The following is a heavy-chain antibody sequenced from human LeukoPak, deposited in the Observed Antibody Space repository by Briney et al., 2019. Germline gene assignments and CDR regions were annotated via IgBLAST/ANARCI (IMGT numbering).Heavy chain of an antibody. CDR1: GYTFTSYG. CDR3: ARAGAGGIVVVPAALLVDY. Sequence: ASVKVSCKASGYTFTSYGISWVRQAPGQGLEWMGWISAYNGNTNYAQKLQGRVTMTTDTSTSTAYMELRSLRSDDTAVYYCARAGAGGIVVVPAALLVDYWGQGTLVTVSP. D-gene: IGHD2-2*01. V-gene: IGHV1-18*04. J-gene: IGHJ4*02. CDR2: ISAYNGNT.